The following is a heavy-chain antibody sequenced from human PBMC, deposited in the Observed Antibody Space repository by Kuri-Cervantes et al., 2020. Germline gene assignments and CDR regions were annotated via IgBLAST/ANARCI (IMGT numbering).Heavy chain of an antibody. CDR2: IYNSGST. D-gene: IGHD3-9*01. V-gene: IGHV4-59*01. CDR1: GGSI. J-gene: IGHJ6*03. CDR3: ARDVGNYDILTGFDYYMDV. Sequence: GSLRLSCTASGGSIWSWIRQPPGKGLEWIGYIYNSGSTNYNPSLKSRVTISVDTSKNQFSLKLSSVTAADTAVYYCARDVGNYDILTGFDYYMDVWGKGTTVTVSS.